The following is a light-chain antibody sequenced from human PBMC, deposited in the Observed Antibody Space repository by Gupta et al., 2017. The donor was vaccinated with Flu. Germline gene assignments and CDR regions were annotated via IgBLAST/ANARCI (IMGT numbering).Light chain of an antibody. Sequence: QSVLIQPPSVSAPPGQRVTISCSGGWLNIGRNPVHWYRQLPGTAPRLLIYKDDQRRSGVPDRLSASKSGSSAALTITGLQAEDEAAYYCAAEDDKRSGCVFGSGTKRTVL. CDR2: KDD. J-gene: IGLJ1*01. V-gene: IGLV1-44*01. CDR3: AAEDDKRSGCV. CDR1: WLNIGRNP.